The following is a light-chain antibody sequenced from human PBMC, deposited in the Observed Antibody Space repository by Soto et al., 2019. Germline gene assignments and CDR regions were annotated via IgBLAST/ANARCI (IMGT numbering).Light chain of an antibody. CDR1: QSVSSSY. CDR3: QQYNNWPT. V-gene: IGKV3-20*01. J-gene: IGKJ1*01. Sequence: ILLTQSPCTLSLSPGERATLSCRASQSVSSSYLAWYQQKHGQAPSLLIYGASSRATGIQDRFSGSGSGTDFTLTISRMEPEDFAVYYCQQYNNWPTFGQGTKVDI. CDR2: GAS.